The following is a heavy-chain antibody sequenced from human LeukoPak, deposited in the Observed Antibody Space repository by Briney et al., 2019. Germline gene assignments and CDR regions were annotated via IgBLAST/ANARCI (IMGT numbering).Heavy chain of an antibody. CDR3: ARESVDTSLTHVDY. V-gene: IGHV3-23*01. Sequence: SGGSLRLSCAASGFTFSSYAISWVRQAPGKGLEWVSAISRSGDTTHYADSVKGRFTISRDNSKNTLYLQMSILRAEDTAVYYCARESVDTSLTHVDYWGQGTLVTVSS. CDR1: GFTFSSYA. D-gene: IGHD5-18*01. J-gene: IGHJ4*02. CDR2: ISRSGDTT.